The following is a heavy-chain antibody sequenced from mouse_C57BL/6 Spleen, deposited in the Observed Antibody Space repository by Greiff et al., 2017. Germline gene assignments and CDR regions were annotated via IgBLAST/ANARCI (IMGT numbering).Heavy chain of an antibody. V-gene: IGHV1-82*01. CDR3: ARWGIKDYFDY. Sequence: VKLMESGPELVKPGASVKISCKASGYAFSSSWMNWVKQRPGKGLEWIGRIYPGDGDTNYNGKFKGKATLTADKSSSTAYMQLSSLTSEDSAVYFCARWGIKDYFDYWGQGTTLTVSS. J-gene: IGHJ2*01. CDR1: GYAFSSSW. D-gene: IGHD2-4*01. CDR2: IYPGDGDT.